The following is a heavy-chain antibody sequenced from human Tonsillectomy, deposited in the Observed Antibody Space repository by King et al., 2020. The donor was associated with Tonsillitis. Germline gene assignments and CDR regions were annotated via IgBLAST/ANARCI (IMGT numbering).Heavy chain of an antibody. CDR1: GYTFTRYY. V-gene: IGHV1-46*03. J-gene: IGHJ4*02. Sequence: VQLVESGAEVKKPGASVKVSCKASGYTFTRYYMHWVRQAPGQGLEWMGIINPSGGSTTYAQKFQGRVTMTRDTSTSTVYMELSSLRSEDTAVYFCARDRIGYCSITSCSTTIDYWGQGTLVTVSS. D-gene: IGHD2-2*01. CDR2: INPSGGST. CDR3: ARDRIGYCSITSCSTTIDY.